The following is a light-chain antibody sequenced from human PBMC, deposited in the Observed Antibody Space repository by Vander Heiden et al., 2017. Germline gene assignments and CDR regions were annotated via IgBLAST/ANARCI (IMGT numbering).Light chain of an antibody. CDR1: KLGDKY. V-gene: IGLV3-1*01. Sequence: SYELTQPPSVSVSPGQTASITCSGDKLGDKYACWYQQKPGQSPVLVIYQDSKRPSGIPERFSGSNSGNTATLTISGTQARDEADYYCQAWDSSSVVFSGGTKLTVL. CDR2: QDS. J-gene: IGLJ2*01. CDR3: QAWDSSSVV.